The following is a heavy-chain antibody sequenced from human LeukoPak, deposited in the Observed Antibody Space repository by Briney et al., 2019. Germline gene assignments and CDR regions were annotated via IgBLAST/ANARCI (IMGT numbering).Heavy chain of an antibody. CDR2: IIPIFGTA. D-gene: IGHD3-22*01. CDR3: ARGGSLAITYYYYMDV. Sequence: SVKVSCKASGGTFSSYAISWVRQAPGQGIEWMGGIIPIFGTANYAQKFQGRVTITADESTSTAYMELSSLRSEDTAVYYCARGGSLAITYYYYMDVWGKGTTVTVSS. V-gene: IGHV1-69*13. J-gene: IGHJ6*03. CDR1: GGTFSSYA.